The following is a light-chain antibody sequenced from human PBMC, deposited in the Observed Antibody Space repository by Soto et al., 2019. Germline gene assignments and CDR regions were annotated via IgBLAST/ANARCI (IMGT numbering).Light chain of an antibody. CDR3: QQYDDIPYT. Sequence: DIQMTQSPSSLSASVGDRVTITCQASQDISDYVNWYQQKPGKAPNLLIYDASNLKTGVPSRFSDSRSGTDFTFTISSLQPEDFATYFCQQYDDIPYTFGQGTKLEIK. CDR1: QDISDY. V-gene: IGKV1-33*01. J-gene: IGKJ2*01. CDR2: DAS.